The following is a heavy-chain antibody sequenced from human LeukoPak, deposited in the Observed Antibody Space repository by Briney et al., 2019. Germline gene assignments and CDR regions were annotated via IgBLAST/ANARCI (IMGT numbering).Heavy chain of an antibody. J-gene: IGHJ4*02. CDR1: GGSISDINYY. CDR2: IYYSGST. CDR3: ARIDFYGSGNYYFDY. V-gene: IGHV4-39*01. D-gene: IGHD3-10*01. Sequence: SETLSVTCTVSGGSISDINYYWGWIRQPPGKGLEWIASIYYSGSTYYNPSLKSRVTISVDTSKKPFSLKLSSVTAADPAVYYCARIDFYGSGNYYFDYWRQGTLVTVSS.